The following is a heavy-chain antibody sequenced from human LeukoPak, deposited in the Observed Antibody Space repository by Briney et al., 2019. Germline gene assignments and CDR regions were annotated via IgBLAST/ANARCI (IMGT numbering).Heavy chain of an antibody. V-gene: IGHV3-30*02. CDR2: IRYDGSNK. D-gene: IGHD3-10*01. CDR3: AKDRELLLWFGGTTIDY. Sequence: GGSLRLSCAASGFTFSSYGMHWVRQAPGKGLEWVAFIRYDGSNKYYADSVKGRFTISRDNSKNTLYLQMNSLRAEDTAVYYCAKDRELLLWFGGTTIDYWGQGTLVTVSS. CDR1: GFTFSSYG. J-gene: IGHJ4*02.